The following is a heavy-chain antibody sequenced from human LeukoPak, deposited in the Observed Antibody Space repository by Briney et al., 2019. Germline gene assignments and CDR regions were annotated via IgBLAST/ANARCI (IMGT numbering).Heavy chain of an antibody. CDR3: ARGTMVRGVITHFDY. CDR1: GFTFSSYA. CDR2: ISYDGNNK. Sequence: GGSLRLSCVASGFTFSSYAMHWVRQAPGKGLEWVAVISYDGNNKKYADSVKGRFTISRDNSKNTLYLQMNSLRAEDTAVYYCARGTMVRGVITHFDYWGQGTLVTVSS. D-gene: IGHD3-10*01. V-gene: IGHV3-30*14. J-gene: IGHJ4*02.